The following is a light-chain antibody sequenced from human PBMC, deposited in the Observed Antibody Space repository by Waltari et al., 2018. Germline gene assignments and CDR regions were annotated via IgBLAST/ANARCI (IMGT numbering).Light chain of an antibody. V-gene: IGKV2-30*01. CDR3: MNGGNWPYT. Sequence: VVLTQSPLSLPVTPGQPASISCSSRQRLVYSDGNTYLNWFHQRPGQSPRRLLYKISSRDAGVPDRFSGSGSGTDFTLKISRVGAEDVGIYYCMNGGNWPYTFGQGTKLEIE. J-gene: IGKJ2*01. CDR2: KIS. CDR1: QRLVYSDGNTY.